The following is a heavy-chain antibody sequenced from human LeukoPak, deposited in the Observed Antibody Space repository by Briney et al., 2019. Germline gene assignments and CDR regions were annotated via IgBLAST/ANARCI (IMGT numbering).Heavy chain of an antibody. Sequence: GGSLRLSCAVSGFTFSMFAMSWVRQAPGKGLEWVSTISGSGGSTYYADSVKGRFTISRDNSNNTLFLQMNSLRAEDTAVYYCAKSDTGDRYFDLWGQGTLVTVSS. CDR2: ISGSGGST. CDR3: AKSDTGDRYFDL. J-gene: IGHJ4*02. CDR1: GFTFSMFA. D-gene: IGHD7-27*01. V-gene: IGHV3-23*01.